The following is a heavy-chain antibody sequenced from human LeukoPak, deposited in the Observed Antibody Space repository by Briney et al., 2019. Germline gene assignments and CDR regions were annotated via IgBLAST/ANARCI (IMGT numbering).Heavy chain of an antibody. CDR3: ARHYYNWNDHYYYGMDV. CDR1: GYSFTYYW. J-gene: IGHJ6*02. CDR2: IFPGHSDT. D-gene: IGHD1-1*01. Sequence: GESLKISCKGSGYSFTYYWIGWVRQMPGKGLEWMGIIFPGHSDTKYSPSFQGLVTISVDKSISTAYLQWSSLKASDTAMYYCARHYYNWNDHYYYGMDVWGQGTTVTVSS. V-gene: IGHV5-51*01.